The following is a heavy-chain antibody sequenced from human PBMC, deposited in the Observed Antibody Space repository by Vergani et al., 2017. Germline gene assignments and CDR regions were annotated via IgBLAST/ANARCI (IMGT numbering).Heavy chain of an antibody. V-gene: IGHV3-30*03. CDR2: ISYDGSNK. CDR3: ARDQGGALHYYYYGMDV. J-gene: IGHJ6*02. CDR1: GFTFSSYG. Sequence: QVQLVESGGGVVQPGRSLRLSCAASGFTFSSYGMHWVRQAPGKGLEWVAVISYDGSNKYYADSVKGRFTISRDNSKNTLYLQMNSLRAEDTAVYYCARDQGGALHYYYYGMDVWGQGTTVTVSS. D-gene: IGHD1-26*01.